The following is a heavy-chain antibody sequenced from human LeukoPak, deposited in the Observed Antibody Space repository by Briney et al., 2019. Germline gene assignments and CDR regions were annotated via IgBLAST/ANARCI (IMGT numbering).Heavy chain of an antibody. D-gene: IGHD3-16*01. CDR2: ISSSSSYI. CDR3: ARDLHSSSYDYVWGRPPYYFDY. Sequence: PGGSLRLSCAASGFTFSSYSMNWVRQAPGKGLEWVSSISSSSSYIYYADSVKGRFTISRDNAKNSLYLQMNSLRAEDTAVYYCARDLHSSSYDYVWGRPPYYFDYWGQGTLVTVPS. V-gene: IGHV3-21*01. CDR1: GFTFSSYS. J-gene: IGHJ4*02.